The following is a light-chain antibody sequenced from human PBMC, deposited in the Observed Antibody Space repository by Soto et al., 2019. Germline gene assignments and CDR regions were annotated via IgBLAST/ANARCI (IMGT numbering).Light chain of an antibody. Sequence: QSVLTQPPSVSGAPGQRVSISCTGSSSNIEAGYDVHWYEHLPGTAPKLLIYQNNNRPSGVPDRFSGSKSGTSASLAITGLQAEDEADYYCQSYDSSLSAVVFGGGTKLTVL. CDR2: QNN. J-gene: IGLJ2*01. V-gene: IGLV1-40*01. CDR3: QSYDSSLSAVV. CDR1: SSNIEAGYD.